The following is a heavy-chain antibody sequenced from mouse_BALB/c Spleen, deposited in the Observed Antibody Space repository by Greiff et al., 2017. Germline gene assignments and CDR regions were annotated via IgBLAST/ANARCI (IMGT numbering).Heavy chain of an antibody. D-gene: IGHD1-1*01. CDR2: IDPANGNT. V-gene: IGHV14-3*02. Sequence: VQLKQSGAELVKPGASVKLSCTASGFNIKDTYMHWVKQRPEQGLEWIGRIDPANGNTKYDPKFQGKATITADTSSNTAYLQLSSLTSEDTAVYYCARAPYYYGSSNWYFDVWGAGTTVTVSS. CDR3: ARAPYYYGSSNWYFDV. J-gene: IGHJ1*01. CDR1: GFNIKDTY.